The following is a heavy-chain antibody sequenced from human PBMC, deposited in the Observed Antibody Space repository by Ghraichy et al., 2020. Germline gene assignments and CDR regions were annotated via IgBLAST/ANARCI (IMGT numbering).Heavy chain of an antibody. Sequence: GGSLRLSCAASGFTFSSYSMRWVRQAPGKGLVWVSAVSGSGGRTYYADSVKGRFTISRDNAKNTLYLQMNSLRAEDTALYYCAKAAAVTFSSFDYWGQGTLVTVSS. D-gene: IGHD6-13*01. V-gene: IGHV3-23*01. J-gene: IGHJ4*02. CDR1: GFTFSSYS. CDR2: VSGSGGRT. CDR3: AKAAAVTFSSFDY.